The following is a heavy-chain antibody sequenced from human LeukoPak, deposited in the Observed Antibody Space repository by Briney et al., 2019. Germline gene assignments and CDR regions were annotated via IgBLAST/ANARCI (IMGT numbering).Heavy chain of an antibody. V-gene: IGHV3-33*01. Sequence: GRSLRLSCAASGFTFSSYGMHWVRQAPGKGLEWVAVIWYDGSNEYYANSVKGRFTISRDNSKNTLYLQMNSLRAEDTAVYYCARASDYGGNSATDYWGQGTLVTVSS. CDR1: GFTFSSYG. CDR2: IWYDGSNE. CDR3: ARASDYGGNSATDY. D-gene: IGHD4-17*01. J-gene: IGHJ4*02.